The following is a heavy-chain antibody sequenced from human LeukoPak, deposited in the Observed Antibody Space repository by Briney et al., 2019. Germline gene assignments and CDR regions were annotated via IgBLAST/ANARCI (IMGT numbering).Heavy chain of an antibody. Sequence: GGSLRLSCAASGFTFSSYAMSWVRQAPGKGVEWVSAISGSGGSTYYADSVKGRFTISRDNSKNTLYLQMNSLRAEDTAVYYCAKVLSSGSYSYWGQGTLVTVSS. V-gene: IGHV3-23*01. CDR1: GFTFSSYA. CDR2: ISGSGGST. CDR3: AKVLSSGSYSY. J-gene: IGHJ4*02. D-gene: IGHD1-26*01.